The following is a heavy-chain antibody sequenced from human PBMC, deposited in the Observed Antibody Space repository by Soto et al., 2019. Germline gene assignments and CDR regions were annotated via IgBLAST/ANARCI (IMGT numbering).Heavy chain of an antibody. V-gene: IGHV3-30-3*01. J-gene: IGHJ5*02. CDR2: ISYDGSNK. D-gene: IGHD6-19*01. Sequence: GGSLRLSCAASGFTFSSYAMHWVRQAPGKGLEWVAVISYDGSNKYYADSVKGRFTISRDNSKNTLYPQMNSLRAEDTAVYYCARDREAVADTWGQGTLVTVSS. CDR3: ARDREAVADT. CDR1: GFTFSSYA.